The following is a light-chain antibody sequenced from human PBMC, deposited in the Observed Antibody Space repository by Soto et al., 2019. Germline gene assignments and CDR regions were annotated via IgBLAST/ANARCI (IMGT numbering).Light chain of an antibody. CDR1: QSISSW. J-gene: IGKJ1*01. V-gene: IGKV1-5*03. CDR3: QQYDLYPWT. Sequence: DIQMTQSPSTLSASVGDRVTITCRASQSISSWLAWYQQKPGKAPKLLIYKAPSLESGVPSRFSGSESGTEFTLTISSLQPDDFATYFCQQYDLYPWTFGQGTKVEI. CDR2: KAP.